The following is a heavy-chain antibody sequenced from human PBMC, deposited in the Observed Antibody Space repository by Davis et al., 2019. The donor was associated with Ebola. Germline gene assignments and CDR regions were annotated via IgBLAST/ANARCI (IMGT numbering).Heavy chain of an antibody. D-gene: IGHD2-2*02. Sequence: GESLKISCAASGFIFSKAWMSWVRQAPGKGLEWVGRIKSKNDGEITDYGTPVKCRFIISRDDSKDTLYLQMNSLKAEDTAVYYCTWDLVPTAIGSPDWWGQGTQVTVSS. CDR1: GFIFSKAW. J-gene: IGHJ4*02. CDR2: IKSKNDGEIT. V-gene: IGHV3-15*01. CDR3: TWDLVPTAIGSPDW.